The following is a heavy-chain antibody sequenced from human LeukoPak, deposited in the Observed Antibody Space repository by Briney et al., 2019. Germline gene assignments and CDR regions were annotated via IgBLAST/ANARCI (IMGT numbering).Heavy chain of an antibody. Sequence: SETLSLTCAVSGYSISSGYYWGWIRQPPGKGLEWIGGIYHSGSTYYNPSLKSRVTISVDTSKNQFSLKLSSVTAADTAVYYCARVRSGSYYRVRVYYFDYWGQGTLVTVSS. CDR3: ARVRSGSYYRVRVYYFDY. CDR2: IYHSGST. V-gene: IGHV4-38-2*01. J-gene: IGHJ4*02. CDR1: GYSISSGYY. D-gene: IGHD1-26*01.